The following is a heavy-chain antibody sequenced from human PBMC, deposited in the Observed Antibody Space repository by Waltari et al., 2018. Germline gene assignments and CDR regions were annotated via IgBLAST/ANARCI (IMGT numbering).Heavy chain of an antibody. CDR1: GGSISSYY. CDR2: IYYSGST. J-gene: IGHJ3*02. D-gene: IGHD3-22*01. V-gene: IGHV4-59*01. CDR3: ARATYYYDSSGYGIDAFDI. Sequence: QVQLQESGPGLVKPSETLSLTCTVSGGSISSYYWSWIRQPPGKGLEWIGYIYYSGSTNYNPSLKSRVTISVDTSKNQFSLKLSSVTAADTAVYYCARATYYYDSSGYGIDAFDIWGQGTMVTVSS.